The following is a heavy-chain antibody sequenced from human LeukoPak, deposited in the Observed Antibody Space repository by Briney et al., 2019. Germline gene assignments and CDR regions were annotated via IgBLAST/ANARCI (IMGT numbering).Heavy chain of an antibody. CDR3: ARVSCSGGSCYRVDY. CDR1: GGSISSYY. CDR2: TYYSGST. D-gene: IGHD2-15*01. J-gene: IGHJ4*02. V-gene: IGHV4-59*01. Sequence: PSETLSLTCTVSGGSISSYYWSWIRQPPGKGLEWIGYTYYSGSTNYNPALKSRVTISVDTSKNQFSLKLSSVTAADTAVYYCARVSCSGGSCYRVDYWGQGTLVPVSS.